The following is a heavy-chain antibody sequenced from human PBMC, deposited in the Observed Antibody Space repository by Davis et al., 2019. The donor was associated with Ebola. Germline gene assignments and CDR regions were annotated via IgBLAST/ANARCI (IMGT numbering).Heavy chain of an antibody. V-gene: IGHV5-51*01. CDR3: ARQESLYGSSDY. J-gene: IGHJ4*02. D-gene: IGHD2/OR15-2a*01. CDR1: GYSFINYC. CDR2: IYSGDSDT. Sequence: NVSCKGSGYSFINYCISWVRQMPGKGPEWMGIIYSGDSDTRYSPSFEGQVTISVDRSISTAYLQWSSLKASDIAMYYCARQESLYGSSDYWGQGTLVTVSS.